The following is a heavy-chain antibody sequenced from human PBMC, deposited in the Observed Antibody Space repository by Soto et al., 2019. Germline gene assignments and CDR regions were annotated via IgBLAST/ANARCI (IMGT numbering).Heavy chain of an antibody. V-gene: IGHV3-30*04. D-gene: IGHD5-12*01. J-gene: IGHJ4*02. CDR1: GFTFNVYA. Sequence: SLRLSCAASGFTFNVYAMHWVRQAPGKGLEWVAVSSNDGKNEHHAASVKGRFTISRDNSKGTLYLQMNSLRPEDTALSDCDRDKETHNGYDYVMSNWGRGTLVTVSS. CDR3: DRDKETHNGYDYVMSN. CDR2: SSNDGKNE.